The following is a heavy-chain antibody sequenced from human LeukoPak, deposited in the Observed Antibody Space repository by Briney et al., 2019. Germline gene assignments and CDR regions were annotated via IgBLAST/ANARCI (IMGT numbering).Heavy chain of an antibody. V-gene: IGHV3-74*01. J-gene: IGHJ4*02. CDR3: ARDRFRDGYNFFDY. D-gene: IGHD5-24*01. CDR1: GFTFSSYS. Sequence: GGSLRLSCAASGFTFSSYSMNWVRQAPGKGLVWVSRVTSDGSRTTYADSVKGRFTISRDNAKNTLYLQMDSVRADDAAVYYCARDRFRDGYNFFDYWGQGALVTVSS. CDR2: VTSDGSRT.